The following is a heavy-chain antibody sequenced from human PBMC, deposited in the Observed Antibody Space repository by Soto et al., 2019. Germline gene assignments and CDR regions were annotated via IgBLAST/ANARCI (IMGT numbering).Heavy chain of an antibody. CDR2: IYYCGST. CDR3: AGDSPAAGGDLFDP. CDR1: GGSISSGDYY. V-gene: IGHV4-30-4*01. D-gene: IGHD2-2*01. J-gene: IGHJ5*02. Sequence: QVQLQESGPGLVKPSQTLSLTCTVSGGSISSGDYYWSWIRQPPGQGLEWIGYIYYCGSTYYNTSLRSRVTISAATSKNQCSLKLSSVTAADTAVYYCAGDSPAAGGDLFDPWGQGTLVTVSS.